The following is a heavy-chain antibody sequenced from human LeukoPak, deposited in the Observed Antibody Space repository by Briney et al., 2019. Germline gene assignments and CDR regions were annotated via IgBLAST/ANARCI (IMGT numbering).Heavy chain of an antibody. Sequence: PGGSLRLSCVASGFIVSSNYMSWVRQAPGKGLEWVSVIYSGGRTYYADSVKGRFTISRDNSKSTLYPQMNSLRAEDTAVYYCARELYSGYSYANGPVYWGQGTLVTVSS. J-gene: IGHJ4*02. CDR1: GFIVSSNY. D-gene: IGHD5-18*01. CDR3: ARELYSGYSYANGPVY. V-gene: IGHV3-53*01. CDR2: IYSGGRT.